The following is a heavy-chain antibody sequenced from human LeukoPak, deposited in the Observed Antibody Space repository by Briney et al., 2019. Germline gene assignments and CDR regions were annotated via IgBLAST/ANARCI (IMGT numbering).Heavy chain of an antibody. D-gene: IGHD6-13*01. CDR2: ISSSSSYI. CDR1: GFTLSRYG. CDR3: ARDSSSWYENMYHYYMDV. Sequence: GGSLRLSCAASGFTLSRYGVIGVRQAPGKGLEWVSSISSSSSYIYYADSVKGRFTISRDNAKNSLYLQMNSLRAEDTAVYYCARDSSSWYENMYHYYMDVWGKGTTVTLFS. J-gene: IGHJ6*03. V-gene: IGHV3-21*01.